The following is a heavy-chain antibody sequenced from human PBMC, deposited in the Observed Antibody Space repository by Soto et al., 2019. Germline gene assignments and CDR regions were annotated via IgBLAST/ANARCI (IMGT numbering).Heavy chain of an antibody. Sequence: EVQLLESGGGFVQPGGSLRLSCAASAFTFSTYAMTWVRQAPGKGLEWVSSVSGSGGSTYYADSVKGRFTISRDNSKNTLYLHMHSLRAEDTAVYFCAKSSATFSFISCFRPFALDVWGQWTTVTVSS. V-gene: IGHV3-23*01. CDR1: AFTFSTYA. J-gene: IGHJ6*02. CDR3: AKSSATFSFISCFRPFALDV. D-gene: IGHD3-10*01. CDR2: VSGSGGST.